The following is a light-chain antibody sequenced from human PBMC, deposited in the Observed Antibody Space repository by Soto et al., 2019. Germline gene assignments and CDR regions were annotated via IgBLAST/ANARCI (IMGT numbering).Light chain of an antibody. Sequence: QSVLTQSPSASGTPGQRVTISCSGSSSNIGSNTVNWYQQLPGTAPKLLIYSNNQRPSGVPDRFSGSKSGTSASLAISGLKSEDEADYYCAAWDDSLNGVVFGGGTKVTVL. V-gene: IGLV1-44*01. CDR3: AAWDDSLNGVV. J-gene: IGLJ2*01. CDR1: SSNIGSNT. CDR2: SNN.